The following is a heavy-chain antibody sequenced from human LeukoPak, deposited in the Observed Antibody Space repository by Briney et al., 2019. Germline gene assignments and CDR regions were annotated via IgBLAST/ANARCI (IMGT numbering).Heavy chain of an antibody. CDR1: GFTFSSYS. CDR2: IYYSGST. J-gene: IGHJ5*02. CDR3: ARESFGVVTANWFDP. D-gene: IGHD2-21*02. V-gene: IGHV4-59*01. Sequence: GSLRLSCAASGFTFSSYSMNWVRQAPGKGLEWIGYIYYSGSTNYNPSLKSRVTISVDTSKNQFSLKLSSVTAADTAVYYCARESFGVVTANWFDPWGQGTLVTVSS.